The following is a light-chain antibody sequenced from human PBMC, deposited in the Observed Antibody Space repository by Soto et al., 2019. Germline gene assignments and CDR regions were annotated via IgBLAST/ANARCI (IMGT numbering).Light chain of an antibody. CDR3: CSYTGLSTVV. CDR1: SSDVGGYNH. Sequence: QSVLTQPASVSGSPGQSITISCTGTSSDVGGYNHVSWYQHSPGKAPKLILFAVSDRPSGVSHRFSGSKSGNTASLTISGRQAEDDADYYCCSYTGLSTVVFGGGTKLNVL. CDR2: AVS. J-gene: IGLJ2*01. V-gene: IGLV2-14*01.